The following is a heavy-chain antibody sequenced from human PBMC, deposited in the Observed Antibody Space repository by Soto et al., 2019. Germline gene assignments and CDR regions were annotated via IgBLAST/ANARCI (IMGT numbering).Heavy chain of an antibody. CDR3: ARPFTDYGDYRLDY. CDR2: MNPNSGNT. Sequence: QVQLVQSGAEVKKPGASVKVSCKASGYTFTSYDINWVRQATGQGLEWMGWMNPNSGNTGYAQKFQGRVTMTRNTSISTAYMELSSLRSEDTAVYYCARPFTDYGDYRLDYWGQGTLVTVSS. CDR1: GYTFTSYD. D-gene: IGHD4-17*01. V-gene: IGHV1-8*01. J-gene: IGHJ4*02.